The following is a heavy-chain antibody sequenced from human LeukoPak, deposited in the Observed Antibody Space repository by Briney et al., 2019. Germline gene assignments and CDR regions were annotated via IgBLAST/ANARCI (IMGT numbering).Heavy chain of an antibody. CDR3: ARDPDA. CDR2: IYSGGDT. Sequence: GGSLRLSSAASGFTVSNYYMSWVRKAPGEGLEWVSVIYSGGDTYHADSVKGRFTLSRDNSKNTLYLQLNSLRAEDTAVYYCARDPDAWGQGTLVTVSS. J-gene: IGHJ5*02. CDR1: GFTVSNYY. V-gene: IGHV3-66*01.